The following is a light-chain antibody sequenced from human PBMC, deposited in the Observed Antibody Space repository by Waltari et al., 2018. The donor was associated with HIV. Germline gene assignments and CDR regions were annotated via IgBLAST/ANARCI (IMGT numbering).Light chain of an antibody. J-gene: IGKJ1*01. Sequence: ETVWTQSPATLSLSPGETATLSCRASQSVCSNFVVWLQQKAGQAPRLLIYGASSRAAGIPDRFSGSGSGTNFTLTIGRLEPEDIAVYYCHQHASSWTFGQGTKVEIK. CDR3: HQHASSWT. CDR1: QSVCSNF. V-gene: IGKV3-20*01. CDR2: GAS.